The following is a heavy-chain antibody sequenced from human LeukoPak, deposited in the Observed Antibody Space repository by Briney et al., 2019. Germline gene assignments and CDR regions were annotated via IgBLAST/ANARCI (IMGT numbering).Heavy chain of an antibody. CDR3: AKDLTVTSTCYFDL. Sequence: KPGGSLRLSCAASGFTFSSYSMNWVRQAPGKGLEWVSSITGSSSYIYYADSVRGRFTTYRDNAKNSLYLQMNSLRAEDTAVYYCAKDLTVTSTCYFDLWGQGTLVTVSS. CDR2: ITGSSSYI. V-gene: IGHV3-21*01. J-gene: IGHJ5*02. D-gene: IGHD4-17*01. CDR1: GFTFSSYS.